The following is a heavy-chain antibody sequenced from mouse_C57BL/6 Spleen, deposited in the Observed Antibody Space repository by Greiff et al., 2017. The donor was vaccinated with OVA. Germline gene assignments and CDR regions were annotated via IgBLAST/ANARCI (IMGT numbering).Heavy chain of an antibody. Sequence: QVQLQESGPELVKPGASVKLSCKASGYTFTSYDINWVKQRPGQGLAWIGWIYPRDGSTKYNEKFKGKATLTVDTSSSTAYMELHSLTSEDSAVYFCERRRGVGYFDVWGTGTTVTVSS. J-gene: IGHJ1*03. CDR3: ERRRGVGYFDV. V-gene: IGHV1-85*01. CDR2: IYPRDGST. CDR1: GYTFTSYD. D-gene: IGHD1-3*01.